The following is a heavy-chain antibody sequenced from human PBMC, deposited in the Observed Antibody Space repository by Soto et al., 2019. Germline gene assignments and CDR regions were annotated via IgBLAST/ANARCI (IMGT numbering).Heavy chain of an antibody. CDR2: IIPIFGTA. J-gene: IGHJ6*02. Sequence: SVKVSCKASGGTFSSYAISWVRQAPGQGLEWMGGIIPIFGTANHAQKFQGRVTITADESTSTAYMELSSLRSEDTAVYYCARDLNAREYSSSWPRMDVWGQGTTVTVSS. CDR1: GGTFSSYA. CDR3: ARDLNAREYSSSWPRMDV. D-gene: IGHD6-13*01. V-gene: IGHV1-69*13.